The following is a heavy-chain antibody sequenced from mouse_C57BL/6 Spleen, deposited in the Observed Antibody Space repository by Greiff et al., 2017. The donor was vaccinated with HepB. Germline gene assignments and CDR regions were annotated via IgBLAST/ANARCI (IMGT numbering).Heavy chain of an antibody. Sequence: QVQLKESGAELMKPGASVTLSCTATGYTFTGYWVEWVKQRPGHGLEWIGEILPESGSTNYNEKFKGKATFTADTSSNTAYMQLSILTTEDSAIYYCARGSSGYLFAYWGQGTLVTVSA. D-gene: IGHD3-2*02. CDR2: ILPESGST. V-gene: IGHV1-9*01. CDR3: ARGSSGYLFAY. CDR1: GYTFTGYW. J-gene: IGHJ3*01.